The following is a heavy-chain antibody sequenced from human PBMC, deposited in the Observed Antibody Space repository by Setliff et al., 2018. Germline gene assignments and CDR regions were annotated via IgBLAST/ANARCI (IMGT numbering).Heavy chain of an antibody. J-gene: IGHJ6*03. CDR3: AREVGYYYDSTDYYYYMDV. CDR1: GGTFSTYG. Sequence: SVKVSCQASGGTFSTYGITWVRQAPGQGLEWVGGIMTIFGTLNYAQKFQGRVTITADESTSKVYMVLSSLRSDDTALYYCAREVGYYYDSTDYYYYMDVWGKGTTVTVSS. CDR2: IMTIFGTL. D-gene: IGHD3-22*01. V-gene: IGHV1-69*13.